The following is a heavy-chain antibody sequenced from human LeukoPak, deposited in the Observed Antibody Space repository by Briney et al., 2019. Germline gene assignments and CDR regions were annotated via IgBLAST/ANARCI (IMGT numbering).Heavy chain of an antibody. CDR2: ISWNSGSI. CDR1: GFTFDDYA. V-gene: IGHV3-9*01. CDR3: ARDLMTTDLDY. D-gene: IGHD4-11*01. J-gene: IGHJ4*02. Sequence: GGSLRLSCAASGFTFDDYAMHWVRQAPGKGLEWVSGISWNSGSIGYADSVKGRFTISRDNAKNTLYLQMNSLRAEDTAVYYCARDLMTTDLDYWGQGTLVTVSS.